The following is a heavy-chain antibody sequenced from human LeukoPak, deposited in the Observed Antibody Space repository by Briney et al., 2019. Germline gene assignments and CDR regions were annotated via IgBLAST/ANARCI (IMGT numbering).Heavy chain of an antibody. D-gene: IGHD3-16*01. V-gene: IGHV3-30-3*01. CDR2: ISYDGNNK. CDR1: GFTFRNYA. Sequence: GGSLRLSCAASGFTFRNYAMHWVRQAPGKGLEWVAVISYDGNNKYYADSVKGRFTISRDNSKNTLYLQVSSLRPEDTAVYYCARENYGAHYFDYWGQGTLVTVSS. J-gene: IGHJ4*02. CDR3: ARENYGAHYFDY.